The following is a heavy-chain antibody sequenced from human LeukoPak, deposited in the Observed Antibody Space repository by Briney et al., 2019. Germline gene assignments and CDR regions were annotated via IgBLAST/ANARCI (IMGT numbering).Heavy chain of an antibody. CDR2: ISSSSSYI. J-gene: IGHJ4*02. CDR3: AKGAVGYDYLDY. CDR1: GFTFSSYS. Sequence: KPGGSLRLSCAASGFTFSSYSMNWVRQAPGKGLEWVSSISSSSSYIYYADSLKGRFTISRDNSKNTLYLQMNSLRAEDTAVYYCAKGAVGYDYLDYWGQGTLVTVSS. V-gene: IGHV3-21*01. D-gene: IGHD5-12*01.